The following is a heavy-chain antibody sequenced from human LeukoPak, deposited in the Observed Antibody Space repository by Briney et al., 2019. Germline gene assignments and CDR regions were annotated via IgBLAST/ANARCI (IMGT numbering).Heavy chain of an antibody. D-gene: IGHD6-19*01. J-gene: IGHJ4*02. CDR2: INHSGST. V-gene: IGHV4-34*01. CDR1: GGSFSGYY. CDR3: ARAGGSGLIDY. Sequence: PSETLSLTCAVYGGSFSGYYWSWIRQPPGKGLEWIGEINHSGSTNYNPSLKSRVTISVDTSKNQFSLKLSSVTAAGTAVYYCARAGGSGLIDYWGQGTLVTVSS.